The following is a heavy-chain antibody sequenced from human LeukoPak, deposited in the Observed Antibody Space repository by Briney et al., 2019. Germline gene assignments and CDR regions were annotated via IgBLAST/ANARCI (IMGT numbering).Heavy chain of an antibody. V-gene: IGHV3-30-3*01. D-gene: IGHD4-17*01. CDR3: ARDPYGDSELSSFDY. Sequence: PGGSLRLSCAASGFTFSSYAMHWVRQAPGKGLEWVAVISYDGSNKYYADSVKGRFTISRDNSKNTLYLQMNSLRAEDTAVYYCARDPYGDSELSSFDYWGQGTLVTVSS. J-gene: IGHJ4*02. CDR2: ISYDGSNK. CDR1: GFTFSSYA.